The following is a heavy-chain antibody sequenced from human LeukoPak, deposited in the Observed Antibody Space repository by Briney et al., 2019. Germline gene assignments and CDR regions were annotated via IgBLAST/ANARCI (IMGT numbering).Heavy chain of an antibody. CDR1: GYTFSNYA. CDR2: INTNTGNP. V-gene: IGHV7-4-1*02. CDR3: ARISSGWPHEGDFDY. D-gene: IGHD6-19*01. J-gene: IGHJ4*02. Sequence: ASVKVSCKASGYTFSNYAMNWVRQAPGQGLEWMGWINTNTGNPTYAQGFTRRFVFSLDTSVSTAYLQISSLKAEDTAVYYCARISSGWPHEGDFDYWGQGTLVTVSS.